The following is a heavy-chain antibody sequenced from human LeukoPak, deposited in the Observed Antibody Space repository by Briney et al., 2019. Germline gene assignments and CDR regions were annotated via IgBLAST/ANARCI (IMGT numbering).Heavy chain of an antibody. D-gene: IGHD6-6*01. CDR1: GYTFTSYY. CDR3: AAGNSSSSFFDY. V-gene: IGHV1-46*01. J-gene: IGHJ4*02. CDR2: INPSGGST. Sequence: ASVKVSRKASGYTFTSYYMHWVRQAPGQGLEWMGIINPSGGSTSYAQKFQGRVTITTDESTSTAYMELSSLRSEDTAVYYCAAGNSSSSFFDYWGQGTLVTVSS.